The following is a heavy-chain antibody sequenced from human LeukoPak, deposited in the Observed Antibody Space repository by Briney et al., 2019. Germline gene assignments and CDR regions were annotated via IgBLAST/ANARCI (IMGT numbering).Heavy chain of an antibody. D-gene: IGHD6-19*01. CDR2: IWYDGSNK. CDR1: GFTFSSYG. J-gene: IGHJ4*02. V-gene: IGHV3-33*01. CDR3: AREEQWLVRGFDY. Sequence: AGGSLRLSCAASGFTFSSYGMHWVRQAPGKGLEWVAVIWYDGSNKYYADSVKGRFTISRDNSKNTLYLQMNSLRAEDTAVYYCAREEQWLVRGFDYWGQGTLVTVSS.